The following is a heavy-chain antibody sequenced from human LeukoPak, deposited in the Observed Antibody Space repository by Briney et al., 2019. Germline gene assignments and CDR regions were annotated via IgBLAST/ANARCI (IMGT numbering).Heavy chain of an antibody. CDR3: ARGKGYSYGHADY. CDR2: IYTSGST. V-gene: IGHV4-61*02. J-gene: IGHJ4*02. D-gene: IGHD5-18*01. Sequence: SQTLSLTCTVSGGSISSGSYYWSWIQQPAGKGLEWIGRIYTSGSTNYNPSLKSRVTISVDTSKNQFSLKLSSVTAADTAVYYCARGKGYSYGHADYWGQGTLVTVSS. CDR1: GGSISSGSYY.